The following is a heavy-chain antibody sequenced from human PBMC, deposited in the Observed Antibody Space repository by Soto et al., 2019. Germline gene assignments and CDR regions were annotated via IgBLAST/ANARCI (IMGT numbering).Heavy chain of an antibody. Sequence: PSETLSLTCGVSGGSISSINWWSWVRQTPGKGLEWIGEIYYSGSTNYNPSLTSRVTMSIDKSKNQFLLNLTSVTAADTAVYYCARSSGVSATNWFDAWGQGTLVTV. D-gene: IGHD3-10*01. CDR2: IYYSGST. V-gene: IGHV4-4*02. J-gene: IGHJ5*02. CDR1: GGSISSINW. CDR3: ARSSGVSATNWFDA.